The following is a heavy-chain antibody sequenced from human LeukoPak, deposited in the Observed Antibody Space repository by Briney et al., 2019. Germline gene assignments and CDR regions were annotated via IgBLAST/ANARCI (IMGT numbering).Heavy chain of an antibody. CDR1: GGSFSGYY. Sequence: SETLSLTCAVYGGSFSGYYWSWIPQPPGKGLEWIGEINHSGSTNHNPSLKSRVTISVDTSKNQFSLKLSSVTAADTAVYCCARGHRGSYLDYWGQGPLVTVSS. D-gene: IGHD1-26*01. CDR2: INHSGST. CDR3: ARGHRGSYLDY. V-gene: IGHV4-34*01. J-gene: IGHJ4*02.